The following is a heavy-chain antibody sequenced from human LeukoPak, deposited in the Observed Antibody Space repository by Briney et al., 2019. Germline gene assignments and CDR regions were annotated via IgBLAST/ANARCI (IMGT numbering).Heavy chain of an antibody. Sequence: GGSLRLSCAASGFTFSSYWMSWVRQAPGKGLEWVANIKQDGSEKYYVDSVKGRFTISRDTAKNSLYLQMNSLRAEDTAVYYCARDRRDTYYYDSSGYFYGMDVWGQGTTVTVSS. CDR3: ARDRRDTYYYDSSGYFYGMDV. V-gene: IGHV3-7*03. J-gene: IGHJ6*02. CDR1: GFTFSSYW. CDR2: IKQDGSEK. D-gene: IGHD3-22*01.